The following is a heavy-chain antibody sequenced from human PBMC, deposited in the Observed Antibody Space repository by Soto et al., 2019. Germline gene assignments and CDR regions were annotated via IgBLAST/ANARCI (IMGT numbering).Heavy chain of an antibody. D-gene: IGHD1-26*01. CDR1: GGTFSDYV. J-gene: IGHJ4*02. CDR2: IIPIFGTP. Sequence: QVQLVQSGAEVKKPGSSVKVSCKASGGTFSDYVITWVRQAPGQGLEWMGGIIPIFGTPNYAQKFQGRVTITADESTSTAYMELSSLISEDTAVSYCARGQRRWESAPIYDSWGQGTLVTVSS. CDR3: ARGQRRWESAPIYDS. V-gene: IGHV1-69*01.